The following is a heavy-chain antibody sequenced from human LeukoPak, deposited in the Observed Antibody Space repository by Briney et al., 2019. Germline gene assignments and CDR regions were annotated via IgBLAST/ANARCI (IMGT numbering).Heavy chain of an antibody. V-gene: IGHV4-59*01. Sequence: SETLSFTCTVSGGSISSYYWSWIRQPPGKGLEWIGYIYYSGSTNYNPSLKSRVTISVDTSKNQFSLKLSSVTAADTAVYYCARGGVGASSDYYYYGMDVWGQGTTVTVSS. CDR3: ARGGVGASSDYYYYGMDV. D-gene: IGHD1-26*01. CDR2: IYYSGST. CDR1: GGSISSYY. J-gene: IGHJ6*02.